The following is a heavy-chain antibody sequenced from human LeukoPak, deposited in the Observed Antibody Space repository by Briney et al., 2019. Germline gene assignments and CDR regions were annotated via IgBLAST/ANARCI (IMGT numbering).Heavy chain of an antibody. CDR2: INPNSGAT. Sequence: ASVKVSCKASGYTFTGYYIHWVRQAPGQGLEWMGWINPNSGATKYAQKFQGRVTMTRDTSISTAYMDLSNLRSDDTAVYYCAREPLWSGYSYYYYYMDVWGKGTTVTVSS. CDR1: GYTFTGYY. D-gene: IGHD3-3*01. CDR3: AREPLWSGYSYYYYYMDV. V-gene: IGHV1-2*02. J-gene: IGHJ6*03.